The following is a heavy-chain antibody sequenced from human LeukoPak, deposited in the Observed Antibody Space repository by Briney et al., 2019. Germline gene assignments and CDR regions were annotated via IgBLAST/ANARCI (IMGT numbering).Heavy chain of an antibody. CDR3: AKGSHGLDY. CDR1: GFIFSSYG. D-gene: IGHD1-26*01. V-gene: IGHV3-30*18. CDR2: ISYDGSNK. J-gene: IGHJ4*02. Sequence: PGGSLRLSCAASGFIFSSYGMHWVRQAPGKGLEWVAVISYDGSNKYYADSVKGRFTISRDNSKNTLYLQMNSLRAEDTAVYYCAKGSHGLDYWGQGTLVTVSS.